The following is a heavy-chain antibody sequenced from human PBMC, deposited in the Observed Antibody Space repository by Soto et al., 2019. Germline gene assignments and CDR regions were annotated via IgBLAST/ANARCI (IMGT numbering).Heavy chain of an antibody. CDR3: VRDIGGSTITTFFDY. CDR1: GVSFDDYA. J-gene: IGHJ4*02. Sequence: EAQLVESGGGLVQPGRSLRLSCAASGVSFDDYAMHWVRQAPGKDLVWVSGISWNSGRRDYADSVKRRFTISRDNAKNSLYLQMNSLRPEDTALYYCVRDIGGSTITTFFDYWGQGILVTVSS. CDR2: ISWNSGRR. D-gene: IGHD4-4*01. V-gene: IGHV3-9*01.